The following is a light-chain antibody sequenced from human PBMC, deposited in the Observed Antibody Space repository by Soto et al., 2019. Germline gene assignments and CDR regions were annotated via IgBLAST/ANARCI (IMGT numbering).Light chain of an antibody. J-gene: IGLJ1*01. V-gene: IGLV2-8*01. CDR3: CSHAGSYTYV. CDR2: EVN. Sequence: QSVLTQPASVSGSPGQSITISCTGTSSDVGGYNYVSWYQQHPGKAPKLMIYEVNKRPSGVPDRFSGSKSGKTASLTVSGLQAEDEADYYCCSHAGSYTYVFGTGTKVTVL. CDR1: SSDVGGYNY.